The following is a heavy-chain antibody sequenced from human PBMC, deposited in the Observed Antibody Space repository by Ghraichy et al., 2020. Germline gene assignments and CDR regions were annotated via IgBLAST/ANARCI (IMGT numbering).Heavy chain of an antibody. CDR3: ARDTIQMDYWYFDL. CDR1: GFTFNIYS. V-gene: IGHV3-48*02. J-gene: IGHJ2*01. Sequence: GGSLRLSCAASGFTFNIYSMNWVRHTPGKGLEWLSYISNSSRTIHYSDSVRGRFTVSRDNVKNSLYLEMNSLRDEDTAVYYCARDTIQMDYWYFDLWGRGTLVTVSS. CDR2: ISNSSRTI. D-gene: IGHD1-1*01.